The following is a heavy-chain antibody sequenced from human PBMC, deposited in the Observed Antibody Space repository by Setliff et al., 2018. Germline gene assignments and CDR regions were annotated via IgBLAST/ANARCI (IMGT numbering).Heavy chain of an antibody. CDR3: ARWGPYGSGSYPPFDY. Sequence: PSETLSLTCTVSGGSISSGDYYWTWIRQPAGKGLEWIGRIYISGSANYNPSLKSRVTMSVDTSQNQFSLKLSSVTAADTAVYYCARWGPYGSGSYPPFDYWGQGALVTVSS. D-gene: IGHD3-10*01. J-gene: IGHJ4*02. CDR2: IYISGSA. V-gene: IGHV4-61*02. CDR1: GGSISSGDYY.